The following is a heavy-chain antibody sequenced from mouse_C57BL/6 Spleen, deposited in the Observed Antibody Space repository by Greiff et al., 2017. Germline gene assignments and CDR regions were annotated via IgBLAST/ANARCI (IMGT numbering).Heavy chain of an antibody. D-gene: IGHD2-4*01. V-gene: IGHV5-17*01. CDR3: ARPLYDYDTLAY. CDR2: ISSGSSTI. Sequence: VKLMESGGGLVKPGGSLKLSCAASGFTFSDYGMHWVRQAPEKGLEWVAYISSGSSTIYYADTVKGRFTISRDNAKNTLFLQMTSLRSEDTAMYYCARPLYDYDTLAYWGQGTLVTVSA. CDR1: GFTFSDYG. J-gene: IGHJ3*01.